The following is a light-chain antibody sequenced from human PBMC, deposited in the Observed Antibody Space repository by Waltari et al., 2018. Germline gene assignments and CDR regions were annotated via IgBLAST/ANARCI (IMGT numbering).Light chain of an antibody. V-gene: IGLV2-23*02. CDR3: CTYAGSSTYA. CDR2: DVT. Sequence: QSALPQPASVSGSPGQSTTISCTGTSNDVGYYSLVSWYQQHPGKAPKLIIYDVTKRPSGVSDRFSGSKSGNTAFLTISGLQAEDEADYHCCTYAGSSTYAFGTGTTVSVL. J-gene: IGLJ1*01. CDR1: SNDVGYYSL.